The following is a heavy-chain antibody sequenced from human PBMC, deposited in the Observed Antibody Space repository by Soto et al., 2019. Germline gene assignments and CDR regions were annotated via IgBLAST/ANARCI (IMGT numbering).Heavy chain of an antibody. CDR3: ARRRGFPYYYGMDV. V-gene: IGHV4-30-2*01. CDR1: VGSISSGGYS. Sequence: QLQLQESGSGLVKPSQTLSLTCAVSVGSISSGGYSWSWIRQPPGKVLEWIGYIYHSGSTYYNPSLKRRVTIAVDRSKNQFSLKLSSVTAADTAVYYCARRRGFPYYYGMDVWGQGTTVTVSS. CDR2: IYHSGST. J-gene: IGHJ6*02. D-gene: IGHD5-12*01.